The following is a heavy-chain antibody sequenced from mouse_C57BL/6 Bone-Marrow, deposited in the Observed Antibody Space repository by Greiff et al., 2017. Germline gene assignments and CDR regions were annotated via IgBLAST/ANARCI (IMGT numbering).Heavy chain of an antibody. D-gene: IGHD2-4*01. CDR3: AWGDYDYWYFDV. CDR1: GYTFTSYW. Sequence: VQLQQPGAELVKPGASVKMSCKASGYTFTSYWITWVKQRPGQGLEWIGDIYPGSGSTNYNEKFKSKATLTVDTSSSTAYMQLSSLTSEDSAVYCGAWGDYDYWYFDVWGTGTTVTVSS. CDR2: IYPGSGST. V-gene: IGHV1-55*01. J-gene: IGHJ1*03.